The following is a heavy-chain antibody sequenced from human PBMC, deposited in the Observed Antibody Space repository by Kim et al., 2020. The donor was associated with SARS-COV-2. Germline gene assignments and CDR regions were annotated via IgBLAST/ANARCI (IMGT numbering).Heavy chain of an antibody. Sequence: SETLSLTCAVSGGSFSSSRHYWGWIRQSPGKGLEWIGNIDYSGSVYYNPSLQSRVTISVDTSRKQFSLKVNSVTAADTAVYYCARGLIVVVPSVISFDYWGQGTLVSVSS. CDR3: ARGLIVVVPSVISFDY. CDR1: GGSFSSSRHY. D-gene: IGHD2-2*01. V-gene: IGHV4-39*07. J-gene: IGHJ4*02. CDR2: IDYSGSV.